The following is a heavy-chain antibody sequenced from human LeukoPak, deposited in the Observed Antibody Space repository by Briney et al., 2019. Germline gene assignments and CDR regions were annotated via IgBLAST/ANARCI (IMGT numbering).Heavy chain of an antibody. CDR1: GYTFTSYG. D-gene: IGHD3-22*01. Sequence: ASVKVSCKASGYTFTSYGISWVRQAPGQGLEWMGWISAYNGNTNYAQKLQGRVTMTTDTSTSTAYMELRSLRSDDTAVYYCARGSGYYDSSGYYYEREWFDPWGQGTLVTVSS. CDR2: ISAYNGNT. V-gene: IGHV1-18*01. CDR3: ARGSGYYDSSGYYYEREWFDP. J-gene: IGHJ5*02.